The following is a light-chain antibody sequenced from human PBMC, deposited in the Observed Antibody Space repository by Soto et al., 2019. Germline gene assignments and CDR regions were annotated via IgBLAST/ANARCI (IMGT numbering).Light chain of an antibody. CDR3: KQYTTWPLA. CDR2: GAS. V-gene: IGKV3-15*01. J-gene: IGKJ1*01. CDR1: QSVSRN. Sequence: EIVMTQSPATLSVSPGERATLSCRASQSVSRNLAWYQQKPGQAPRLLIYGASTRATGIPARFSGSGSGTDFTLTISSLQSEDFAVYYCKQYTTWPLAFGQGTKV.